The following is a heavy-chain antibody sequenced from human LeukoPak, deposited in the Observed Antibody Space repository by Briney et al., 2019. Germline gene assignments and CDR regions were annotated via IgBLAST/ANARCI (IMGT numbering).Heavy chain of an antibody. CDR3: AKMRGQYYHSYYMDA. J-gene: IGHJ6*03. V-gene: IGHV3-23*01. CDR1: GFTFSSYA. Sequence: GGSLRLSCAASGFTFSSYAMSWVRQAPGKGLEWVSAISGSGGSTYYADSVKGRFTISRDNSKSTLYLQMNSLTAEDTAVYYCAKMRGQYYHSYYMDAWGKGTTVTVSS. CDR2: ISGSGGST.